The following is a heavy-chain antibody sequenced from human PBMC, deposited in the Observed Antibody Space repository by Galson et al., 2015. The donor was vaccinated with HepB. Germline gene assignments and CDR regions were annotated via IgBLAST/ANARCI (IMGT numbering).Heavy chain of an antibody. J-gene: IGHJ4*02. V-gene: IGHV1-46*01. D-gene: IGHD3-22*01. Sequence: SVKVSCKAYEYTFTSYYMHWVRQAPGQGLEWMGIINPSGGSTSKAQKFQGRIAMTRDTSTRTVYMQLRSLKSEDTAVYYCARARNYYDRYDYYIDLDYWGQGTLVTVSS. CDR3: ARARNYYDRYDYYIDLDY. CDR1: EYTFTSYY. CDR2: INPSGGST.